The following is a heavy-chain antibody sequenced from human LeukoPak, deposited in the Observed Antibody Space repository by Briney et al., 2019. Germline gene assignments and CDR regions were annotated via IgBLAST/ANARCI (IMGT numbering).Heavy chain of an antibody. D-gene: IGHD2-15*01. CDR2: INPSGGST. CDR3: ARDPGYCSGGSCYYFDY. V-gene: IGHV1-46*01. CDR1: GYTFISYY. Sequence: ASVKVSCKASGYTFISYYMHWVRQAPGQGLEWMGIINPSGGSTSYAQKFQGRVTMTRDTSTSTVYMELSSLRPEDTAVYYCARDPGYCSGGSCYYFDYWGQGTLVTVSS. J-gene: IGHJ4*02.